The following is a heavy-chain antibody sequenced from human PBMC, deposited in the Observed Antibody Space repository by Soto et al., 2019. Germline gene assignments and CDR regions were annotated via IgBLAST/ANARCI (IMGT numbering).Heavy chain of an antibody. D-gene: IGHD3-10*01. Sequence: PSETLSLTCTVSGGSITSGYWSWIRQPPGMGLEWIGHIYYSGSTKYNPSLQSRVTMSVDTSKNQFSLNLSSVTAADTAVYFCANLVRGVVGYYFDYWGQGTQVTVSS. CDR1: GGSITSGY. CDR3: ANLVRGVVGYYFDY. J-gene: IGHJ4*02. V-gene: IGHV4-59*08. CDR2: IYYSGST.